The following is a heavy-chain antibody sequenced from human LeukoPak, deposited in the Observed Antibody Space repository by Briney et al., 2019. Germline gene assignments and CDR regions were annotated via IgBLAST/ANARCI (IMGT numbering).Heavy chain of an antibody. CDR2: IYYTGST. J-gene: IGHJ5*02. CDR3: ARVKVLVVVPAAMPAGWFDP. V-gene: IGHV4-59*12. Sequence: SETLSLTCTVSGDSISLYYWSWIRQPPGKGLEWIGYIYYTGSTKSNPSLKSRVTISVDTSKNRFSLKLSSVTAADTAVYYCARVKVLVVVPAAMPAGWFDPWGQGTLVTVSS. D-gene: IGHD2-2*01. CDR1: GDSISLYY.